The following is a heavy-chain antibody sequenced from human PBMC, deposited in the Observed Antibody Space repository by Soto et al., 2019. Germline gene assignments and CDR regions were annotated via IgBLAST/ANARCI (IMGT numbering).Heavy chain of an antibody. J-gene: IGHJ6*02. D-gene: IGHD3-10*01. CDR2: IYHSGIT. CDR3: ARPYYYGSGSYYGMDV. Sequence: SETLSLTCAVSGGSISSSYWWTWVRQAPGKGLQWIGEIYHSGITNYNPSLRSRVSMSVDKSNNEFSLSLTSVTAADTAVYYCARPYYYGSGSYYGMDVWGQGTTVTVSS. CDR1: GGSISSSYW. V-gene: IGHV4-4*02.